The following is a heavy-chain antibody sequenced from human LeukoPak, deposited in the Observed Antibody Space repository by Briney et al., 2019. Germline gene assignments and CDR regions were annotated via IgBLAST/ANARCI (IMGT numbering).Heavy chain of an antibody. CDR2: ISRSGDIT. Sequence: PGGSLRLSCAASGFTFSTYGMNWVRQAPGKGLEWVSTISRSGDITYYADSVKGRFTISRDNSKNTLYLQMNSLRAEGTAIYYCATGSTAVAGTKYWGQGILVTVSS. J-gene: IGHJ4*02. CDR3: ATGSTAVAGTKY. CDR1: GFTFSTYG. D-gene: IGHD6-19*01. V-gene: IGHV3-23*01.